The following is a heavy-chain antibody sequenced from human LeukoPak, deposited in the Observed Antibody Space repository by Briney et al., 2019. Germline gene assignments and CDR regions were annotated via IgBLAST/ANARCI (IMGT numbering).Heavy chain of an antibody. J-gene: IGHJ4*02. D-gene: IGHD6-6*01. CDR1: GFTFSSYG. Sequence: GGSLRLSCAASGFTFSSYGIHWVRQAPGKGLEWVAVIYYDGSNEYYADSVKGRFTISRDNTKNTLYLQLNSLRADDTAVYYCARAHSSSSSFDLWGQGTLVTVSS. V-gene: IGHV3-33*01. CDR2: IYYDGSNE. CDR3: ARAHSSSSSFDL.